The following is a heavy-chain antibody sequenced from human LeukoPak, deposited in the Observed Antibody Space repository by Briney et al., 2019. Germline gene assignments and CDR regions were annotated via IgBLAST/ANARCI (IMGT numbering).Heavy chain of an antibody. V-gene: IGHV1-69*05. J-gene: IGHJ4*02. Sequence: SVKVSCKASGGTFSSYAISWVRQPPGQGLEWMGRIIPIFGTANYAQKFQGRVTITTDESTSTAYMELSSLRSEDTAVYYCASSSLPDYGDFTIFDYWGRGTLVTVSS. CDR2: IIPIFGTA. D-gene: IGHD4-17*01. CDR3: ASSSLPDYGDFTIFDY. CDR1: GGTFSSYA.